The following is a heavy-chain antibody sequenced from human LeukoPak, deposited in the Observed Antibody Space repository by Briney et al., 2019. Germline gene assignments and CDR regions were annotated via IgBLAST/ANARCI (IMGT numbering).Heavy chain of an antibody. CDR2: IYYSGST. CDR3: AKDLYDYVWGSYRYPGYYFDY. V-gene: IGHV4-39*02. J-gene: IGHJ4*02. D-gene: IGHD3-16*02. CDR1: GGSISNSSYY. Sequence: SETLSLTCTVSGGSISNSSYYWGWIRQPPGKGLEWIGSIYYSGSTYYNPSLKSRVTISVDTSKNQFSLKLSSVTAADTAVYYCAKDLYDYVWGSYRYPGYYFDYWGQGTLVTVSS.